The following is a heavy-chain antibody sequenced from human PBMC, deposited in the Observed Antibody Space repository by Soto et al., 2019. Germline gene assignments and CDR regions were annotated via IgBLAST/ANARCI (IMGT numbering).Heavy chain of an antibody. D-gene: IGHD3-22*01. Sequence: SETLSLTCTVSGGSISSSSHYWGWIRQPPGKGLEWIATVHYSGSTYYTPSLKSRVTISVDTSKNQFSLKLSSVTAADTAVYYCARSFEMDYYYDSSGMAYWGQGTLVTVSS. J-gene: IGHJ4*02. CDR1: GGSISSSSHY. CDR2: VHYSGST. CDR3: ARSFEMDYYYDSSGMAY. V-gene: IGHV4-39*01.